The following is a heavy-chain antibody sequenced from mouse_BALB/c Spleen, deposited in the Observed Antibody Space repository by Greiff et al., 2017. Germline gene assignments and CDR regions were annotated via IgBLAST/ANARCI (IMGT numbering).Heavy chain of an antibody. D-gene: IGHD1-1*01. V-gene: IGHV5-12-2*01. CDR2: ISNGGGST. Sequence: EVHLVESGGGLVQPGGSLKLSCAASGFTFSSYTMSWVRQTPEKRLEWVAYISNGGGSTYYPDTVKGRFTISRDNAKNTLYLQMSSLKSEDTAMYYCARHNYYGSSYPFAYWGQGTLVTVSA. J-gene: IGHJ3*01. CDR1: GFTFSSYT. CDR3: ARHNYYGSSYPFAY.